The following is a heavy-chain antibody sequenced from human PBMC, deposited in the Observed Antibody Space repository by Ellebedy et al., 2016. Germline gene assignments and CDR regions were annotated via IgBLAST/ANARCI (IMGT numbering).Heavy chain of an antibody. CDR3: ARSFSASDDFDF. CDR1: GGSISTSSYY. J-gene: IGHJ4*02. V-gene: IGHV4-39*07. D-gene: IGHD1-26*01. Sequence: SETLSLXCTVSGGSISTSSYYWGWIRQPPGKGLEWIGSIYYSGSTYYNPSLKSRVTISVDTSKNQFSLRLTSVTAADTALYYCARSFSASDDFDFWGPGTVVAVSS. CDR2: IYYSGST.